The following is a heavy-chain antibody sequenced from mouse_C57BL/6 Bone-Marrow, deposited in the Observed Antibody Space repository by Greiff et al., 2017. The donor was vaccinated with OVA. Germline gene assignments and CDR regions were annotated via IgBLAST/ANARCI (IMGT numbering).Heavy chain of an antibody. J-gene: IGHJ2*01. CDR1: GYTFTSYW. Sequence: QVQLKQPGAELVKPGASVKLSCKASGYTFTSYWMHWVKQRPGRGLEWIGRIVPNSGGTKYNEKFKSKATLTVDKPSSTDYMQLSSLTSEDSAVDYCARYRAGWVPDYGGQGTTLTVSS. V-gene: IGHV1-72*01. CDR3: ARYRAGWVPDY. CDR2: IVPNSGGT. D-gene: IGHD3-1*01.